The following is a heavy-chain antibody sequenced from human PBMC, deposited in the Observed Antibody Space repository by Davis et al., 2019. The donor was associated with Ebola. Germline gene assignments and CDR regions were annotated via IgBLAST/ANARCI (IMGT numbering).Heavy chain of an antibody. CDR2: IYNSGST. D-gene: IGHD3-3*01. J-gene: IGHJ6*02. CDR3: ARHRITGDFWSGLTQFYAMDV. CDR1: GGSISSGGYF. Sequence: SETLSLTCTVSGGSISSGGYFWSWIRQHPGKGLEWIGHIYNSGSTYYNPSLKSRVTISVDTSKNQFSLKLSSVTAADTAVYYCARHRITGDFWSGLTQFYAMDVWGQGTTVTVSS. V-gene: IGHV4-31*03.